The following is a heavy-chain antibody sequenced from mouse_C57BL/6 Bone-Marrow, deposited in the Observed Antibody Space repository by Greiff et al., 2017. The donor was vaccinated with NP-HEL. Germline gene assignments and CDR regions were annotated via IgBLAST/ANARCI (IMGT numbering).Heavy chain of an antibody. V-gene: IGHV3-6*01. J-gene: IGHJ4*01. Sequence: EVHLVESGPGLVKPSQSLSLTCSVTGYSITSGYYWNWIRQFPGNKLEWMGYISYDGSNNYNPSLKNRISITRDTSKNQFFLKLNSVTTEDTATYYCARDRGIITTNAMDYWGQGTSVTVSS. CDR1: GYSITSGYY. D-gene: IGHD1-1*01. CDR2: ISYDGSN. CDR3: ARDRGIITTNAMDY.